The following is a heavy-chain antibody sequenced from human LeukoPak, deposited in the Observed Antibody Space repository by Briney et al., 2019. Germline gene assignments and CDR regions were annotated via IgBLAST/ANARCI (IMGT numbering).Heavy chain of an antibody. CDR3: ATVKDYDSSGFVY. Sequence: GSVKVSCKVSGSTLTELSMHWVRQAPGKGLEWMGGFDPEDGETIYAQKFQGRVTMTEDTSTDTAYMELSSLRSEDTAVYYCATVKDYDSSGFVYWGQGTLVTVSS. J-gene: IGHJ4*02. D-gene: IGHD3-22*01. V-gene: IGHV1-24*01. CDR1: GSTLTELS. CDR2: FDPEDGET.